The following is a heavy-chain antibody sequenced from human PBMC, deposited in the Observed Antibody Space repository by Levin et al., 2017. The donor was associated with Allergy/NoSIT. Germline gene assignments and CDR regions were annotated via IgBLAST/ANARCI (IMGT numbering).Heavy chain of an antibody. Sequence: GESLKISCAASGFTFSSYSMNWVRQAPGKGLEWVSSISSSSSYIYYADSVKGRFTISRDNAKNSLYLQMNSLRAEDTAVYYCARVSDYDIFPICDYWGQGTLVTVSS. J-gene: IGHJ4*02. V-gene: IGHV3-21*01. CDR2: ISSSSSYI. D-gene: IGHD3-9*01. CDR1: GFTFSSYS. CDR3: ARVSDYDIFPICDY.